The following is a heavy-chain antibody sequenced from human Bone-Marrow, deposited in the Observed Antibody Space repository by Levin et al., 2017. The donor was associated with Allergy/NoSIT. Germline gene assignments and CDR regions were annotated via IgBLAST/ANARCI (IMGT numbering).Heavy chain of an antibody. CDR2: IHKDGSEK. CDR1: GFTFTDYW. J-gene: IGHJ4*02. CDR3: TTDLNWGST. V-gene: IGHV3-7*01. D-gene: IGHD7-27*01. Sequence: GESLKISCAASGFTFTDYWMTWVRQAPGKGLEGVANIHKDGSEKYYVDSVKGRFTVSRDNAKNSLYLQMSSLRAEDTAVYYCTTDLNWGSTWGQGTLVTVSS.